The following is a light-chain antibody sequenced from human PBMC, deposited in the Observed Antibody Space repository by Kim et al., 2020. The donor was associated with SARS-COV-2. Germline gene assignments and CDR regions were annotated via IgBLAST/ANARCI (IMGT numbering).Light chain of an antibody. V-gene: IGKV3-20*01. CDR2: GAS. CDR3: QQYSSSPAT. CDR1: QSVSSNY. J-gene: IGKJ1*01. Sequence: SPGERATLSCRASQSVSSNYLAWYQQKPGQAPRLLIYGASSRATGIPDRFNGSGSGTDFTLTITRLEPEDFAVYYCQQYSSSPATFGQGTKVDIK.